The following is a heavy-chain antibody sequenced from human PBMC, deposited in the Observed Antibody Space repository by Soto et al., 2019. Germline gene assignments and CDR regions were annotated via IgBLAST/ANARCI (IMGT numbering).Heavy chain of an antibody. CDR1: GFTFINYS. Sequence: EVQLAESGGGLVKPGGSLRLSCAASGFTFINYSMDWVRQAPGKGLEWVSSISTSSSYIYYADAVRGRFTISRDNAKNSLYLQMNSLRAEDTAVYYCARVPPSGLLHDYFDKWGQGTLVTVSS. D-gene: IGHD2-15*01. CDR2: ISTSSSYI. V-gene: IGHV3-21*01. CDR3: ARVPPSGLLHDYFDK. J-gene: IGHJ4*02.